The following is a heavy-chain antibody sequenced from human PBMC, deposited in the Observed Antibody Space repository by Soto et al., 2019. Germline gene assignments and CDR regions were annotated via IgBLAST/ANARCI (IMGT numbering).Heavy chain of an antibody. CDR2: IWYDGSNK. CDR1: GSIFSGYG. Sequence: QEQLVESGGGVVQPGRSLRLSCAASGSIFSGYGMHWVRQAPGKGLEWVAVIWYDGSNKYYADSVKGRFTISRDNSKKMLYLQMDSLSADDTAVYYCAGDGIGGTAFRGFCDYWGQGTLVTISS. V-gene: IGHV3-33*01. D-gene: IGHD1-7*01. J-gene: IGHJ4*02. CDR3: AGDGIGGTAFRGFCDY.